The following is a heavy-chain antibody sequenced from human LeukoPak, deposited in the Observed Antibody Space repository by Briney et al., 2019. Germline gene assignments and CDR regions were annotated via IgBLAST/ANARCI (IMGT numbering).Heavy chain of an antibody. V-gene: IGHV4-39*01. CDR2: IYYIGTT. CDR3: ANLYYGSGSPDAFDI. D-gene: IGHD3-10*01. J-gene: IGHJ3*02. Sequence: SETLSLTCTVSGGSISSTNYYWGWIRQAPGRGLECIGNIYYIGTTYYNPSLRSRVTTSVDTSKGQFSLKVTSVTAADTAVYYCANLYYGSGSPDAFDIWGQGTMVTVSS. CDR1: GGSISSTNYY.